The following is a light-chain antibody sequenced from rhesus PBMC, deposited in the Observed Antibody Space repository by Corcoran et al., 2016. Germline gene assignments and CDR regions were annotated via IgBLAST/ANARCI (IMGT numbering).Light chain of an antibody. Sequence: EIVMTQSPATLSLSPGERATLSCRASQSVRSNLAWYQLKPGQAPSLLIYGASSWATGIPDRFSGSGSGTDCTLTISSLEPEDFAVYYCQQYSIWPLTFGGGTKVEIK. J-gene: IGKJ4*01. CDR1: QSVRSN. CDR2: GAS. CDR3: QQYSIWPLT. V-gene: IGKV3-42*03.